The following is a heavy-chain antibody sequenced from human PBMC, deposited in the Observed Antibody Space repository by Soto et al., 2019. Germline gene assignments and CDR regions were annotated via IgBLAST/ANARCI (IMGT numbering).Heavy chain of an antibody. CDR3: ARVAAPKYWFDP. CDR2: IIPILGIA. J-gene: IGHJ5*02. V-gene: IGHV1-69*02. Sequence: QVQLVQSGAEVKKPGSSVKVSCKASGGTFSSYTISWVRQAPGQGLEWMGRIIPILGIANYAQKFQGRVTITADKSTSTADMELSSLRSEDTAVYYCARVAAPKYWFDPWGQGTLVTVSS. CDR1: GGTFSSYT.